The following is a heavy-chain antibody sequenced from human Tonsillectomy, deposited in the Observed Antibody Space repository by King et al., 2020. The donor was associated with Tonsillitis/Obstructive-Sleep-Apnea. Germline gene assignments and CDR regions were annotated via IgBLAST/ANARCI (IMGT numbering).Heavy chain of an antibody. CDR2: ISGDGKTT. Sequence: VQLVESGGGVVQPGGSLRLSCAASGFTFDDYTMHWVRQVPGKGLEWVSLISGDGKTTSHVDPVKGRFTISRDNSKNSLYLQMNSLRPEDTALYYCAKIGHNGRYLRGAFDIWGQGTTVTVSS. V-gene: IGHV3-43*02. J-gene: IGHJ3*02. CDR3: AKIGHNGRYLRGAFDI. CDR1: GFTFDDYT. D-gene: IGHD1-26*01.